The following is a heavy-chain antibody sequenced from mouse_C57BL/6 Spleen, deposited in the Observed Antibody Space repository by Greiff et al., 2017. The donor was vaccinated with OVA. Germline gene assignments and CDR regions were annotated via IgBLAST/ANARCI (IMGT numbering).Heavy chain of an antibody. J-gene: IGHJ3*01. Sequence: QVQLQQPGAELVMPGASVKLSCKASGYTFTSYWMHWVKQRPGQGLEWIGEIDPSDSYTNYNQKFKGKSTLTVGKSSSTAYMQLSSPTSEDSAVYYCARGYDYERFAYWGQGTLVTVSA. V-gene: IGHV1-69*01. CDR1: GYTFTSYW. D-gene: IGHD2-4*01. CDR3: ARGYDYERFAY. CDR2: IDPSDSYT.